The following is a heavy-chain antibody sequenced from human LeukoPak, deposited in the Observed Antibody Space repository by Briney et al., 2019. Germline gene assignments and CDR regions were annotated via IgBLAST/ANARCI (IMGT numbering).Heavy chain of an antibody. CDR3: ARVSGNIQIWPQPFGDGMDV. J-gene: IGHJ6*02. Sequence: GGSLRLSCAASRFTFSSYVMGWVRQAPGKGLECVSAISGSGRSTYYADSVKGRFTISREDSKNTLYLQMNILRAEDTAIYYCARVSGNIQIWPQPFGDGMDVWGQGTTVTVSS. CDR1: RFTFSSYV. V-gene: IGHV3-23*01. CDR2: ISGSGRST. D-gene: IGHD3-10*01.